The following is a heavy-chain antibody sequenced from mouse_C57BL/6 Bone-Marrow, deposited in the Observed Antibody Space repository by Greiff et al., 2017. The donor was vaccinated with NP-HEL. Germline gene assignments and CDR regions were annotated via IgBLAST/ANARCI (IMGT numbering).Heavy chain of an antibody. Sequence: DVKLVESGGDLVKPGGSLKLSCAASGFTFSSYGMSWVRQTPDKRLEWVATISSGGSYTYYPDSVKGRFTISRDNAKNTLYLQMSSLKSEDTAMYYCARHAAGTDYWGQGTTLTVSS. CDR2: ISSGGSYT. D-gene: IGHD4-1*01. J-gene: IGHJ2*01. CDR3: ARHAAGTDY. V-gene: IGHV5-6*02. CDR1: GFTFSSYG.